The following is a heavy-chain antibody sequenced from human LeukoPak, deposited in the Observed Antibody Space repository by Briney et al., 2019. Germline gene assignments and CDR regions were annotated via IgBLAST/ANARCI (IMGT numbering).Heavy chain of an antibody. Sequence: PGGSLRLSCAASGFTFSTYTINWVRQAPGKGLEWVSSITGSSTYIFYADSVKGRFTVSRDNAKNSLFLQMNSLRAEDTAVYYCAREAGYCSSTSCEEDYYYFYVDVWGKGTTVTVSS. J-gene: IGHJ6*03. CDR1: GFTFSTYT. CDR3: AREAGYCSSTSCEEDYYYFYVDV. CDR2: ITGSSTYI. D-gene: IGHD2-2*03. V-gene: IGHV3-21*01.